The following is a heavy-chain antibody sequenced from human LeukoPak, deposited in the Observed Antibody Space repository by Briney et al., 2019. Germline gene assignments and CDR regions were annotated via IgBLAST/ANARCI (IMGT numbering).Heavy chain of an antibody. J-gene: IGHJ5*02. CDR2: INHSGST. CDR3: ARGWGIQLWLRYNWFDP. D-gene: IGHD5-18*01. CDR1: GGSFSGYY. V-gene: IGHV4-34*01. Sequence: SETLSLTCAVYGGSFSGYYWSWIRQPPGKGLEWIGEINHSGSTNYNPSLKSRVTISVDTSKNQFSLKLSSVTAADTAVYYCARGWGIQLWLRYNWFDPWGQGTLVTVSS.